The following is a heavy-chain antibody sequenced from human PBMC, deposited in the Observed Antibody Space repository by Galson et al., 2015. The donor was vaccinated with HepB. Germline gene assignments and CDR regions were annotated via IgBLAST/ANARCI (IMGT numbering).Heavy chain of an antibody. CDR1: GFTFGDYT. CDR3: TREANRLFCSGDSCYGYAFDI. D-gene: IGHD2-15*01. J-gene: IGHJ3*02. CDR2: IRSKAFGGTT. V-gene: IGHV3-49*03. Sequence: SLRLSCATSGFTFGDYTMSWFRQAPGKGLEWVGFIRSKAFGGTTEYATSVKGRFSISRDDSKSIAYLQMNSLKTEDTAVYYCTREANRLFCSGDSCYGYAFDIWGQGTMVTVSS.